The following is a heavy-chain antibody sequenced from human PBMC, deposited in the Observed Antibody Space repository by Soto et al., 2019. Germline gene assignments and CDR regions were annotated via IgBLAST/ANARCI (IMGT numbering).Heavy chain of an antibody. D-gene: IGHD5-18*01. CDR3: ARAPVDTSMVNLDY. CDR1: GDTFSTST. V-gene: IGHV1-69*02. CDR2: IIPVLGIT. J-gene: IGHJ4*02. Sequence: QVQLVQSGAEVKKPGSSVKVSCKTSGDTFSTSTISWVRQAPGQGLEWMGRIIPVLGITIYAQNLQGRVTISADTSARTAYMELSDLRSEDTAVYYCARAPVDTSMVNLDYWGQGTLVTVSS.